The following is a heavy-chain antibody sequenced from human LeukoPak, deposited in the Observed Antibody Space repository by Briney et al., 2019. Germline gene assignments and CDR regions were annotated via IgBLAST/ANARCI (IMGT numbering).Heavy chain of an antibody. Sequence: PAVTLRLSCAASGFTFSDYYMSWIRQAPGKGLEWVSYISSSGSTIYYADSVKGRFTISRANAKNSLYLQMNSLRAEDTAVYYCARDRTYYYDSSGSGGDGYWGQGTLVTVSS. D-gene: IGHD3-22*01. CDR1: GFTFSDYY. V-gene: IGHV3-11*01. CDR3: ARDRTYYYDSSGSGGDGY. J-gene: IGHJ4*02. CDR2: ISSSGSTI.